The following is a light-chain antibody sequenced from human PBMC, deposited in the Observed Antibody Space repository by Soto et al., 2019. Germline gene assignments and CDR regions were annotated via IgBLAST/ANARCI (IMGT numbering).Light chain of an antibody. CDR2: DAS. V-gene: IGKV1-5*01. CDR1: QSISSW. J-gene: IGKJ1*01. CDR3: QQSYSTPRT. Sequence: DIQMTQSPSTLSASLGDRVTITCGASQSISSWLAWYQQKTGKAPKLLIYDASTLESGVPSRFSGSGYGTEFNLTISRLQPDDFATYYCQQSYSTPRTFGQGTKVDIK.